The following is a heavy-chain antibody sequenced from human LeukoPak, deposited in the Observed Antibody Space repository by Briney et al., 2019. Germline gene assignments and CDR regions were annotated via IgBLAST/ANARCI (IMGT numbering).Heavy chain of an antibody. CDR2: ISSSSSYI. Sequence: PGGSLRLSCAASGFTFSSYSMNWVRQAPGKGLEWVSSISSSSSYIYYADSVKGRFTISRDNAKNSLYLQMNSLRAEDTAVYYCAREKDIWQQLVHDAFDIWGQGTMVTVSS. J-gene: IGHJ3*02. CDR1: GFTFSSYS. CDR3: AREKDIWQQLVHDAFDI. V-gene: IGHV3-21*01. D-gene: IGHD6-13*01.